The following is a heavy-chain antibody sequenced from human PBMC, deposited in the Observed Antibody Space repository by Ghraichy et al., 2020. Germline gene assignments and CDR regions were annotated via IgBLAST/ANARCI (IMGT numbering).Heavy chain of an antibody. CDR2: TYYRSKWYN. Sequence: SQTLSLTCAISGDSVSSNRAAWNCIRQSPSRGLEWLGRTYYRSKWYNDYAVSVKSRIIINPDTSKNQFSLQLNSVTPEDTAVYYCVRDRTGYWYFDLWGRGTLVTVSS. CDR3: VRDRTGYWYFDL. D-gene: IGHD3/OR15-3a*01. V-gene: IGHV6-1*01. J-gene: IGHJ2*01. CDR1: GDSVSSNRAA.